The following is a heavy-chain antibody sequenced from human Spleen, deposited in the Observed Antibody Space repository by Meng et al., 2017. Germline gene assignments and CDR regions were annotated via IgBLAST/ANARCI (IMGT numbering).Heavy chain of an antibody. V-gene: IGHV3-73*01. CDR2: IRSKENSYAT. J-gene: IGHJ1*01. CDR1: GFISSGST. Sequence: GESLKISCTASGFISSGSTMHWVRQASGKGLEWVGRIRSKENSYATAFAASVKGRFTISRDDSKNTTFLQMDSMKTDDKAVYNCTTRGIVGVTSVYFQHWGQGTLVTVSS. D-gene: IGHD1-26*01. CDR3: TTRGIVGVTSVYFQH.